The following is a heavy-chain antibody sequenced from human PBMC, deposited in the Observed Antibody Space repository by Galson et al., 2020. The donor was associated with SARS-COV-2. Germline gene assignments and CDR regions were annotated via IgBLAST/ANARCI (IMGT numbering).Heavy chain of an antibody. CDR3: AKDMGYSSGAIDY. V-gene: IGHV3-9*01. J-gene: IGHJ4*02. D-gene: IGHD6-19*01. CDR2: ISWNSGSI. CDR1: GFTFDDYA. Sequence: GGSLRLSCAASGFTFDDYAMHWVRQAPGKALEWVSGISWNSGSIGYADSVKGRFTISRDNAKNSLYLQMNSLRAEDTALYYCAKDMGYSSGAIDYWGQGTLVTVSS.